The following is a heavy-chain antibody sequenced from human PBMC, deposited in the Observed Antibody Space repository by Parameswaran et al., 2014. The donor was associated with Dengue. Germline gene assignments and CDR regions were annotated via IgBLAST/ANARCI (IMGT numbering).Heavy chain of an antibody. J-gene: IGHJ4*02. CDR3: ARDPTDGDLDY. CDR2: INPSGGST. V-gene: IGHV1-46*01. Sequence: WVRQAPGQGLEWMGIINPSGGSTSYAQKFQGRVTMTRDTSTSTVYMELSSLRSEDTAVYYCARDPTDGDLDYWGQGTLVTVSS.